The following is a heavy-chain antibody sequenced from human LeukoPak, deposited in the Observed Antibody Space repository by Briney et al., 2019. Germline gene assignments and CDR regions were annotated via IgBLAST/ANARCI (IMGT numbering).Heavy chain of an antibody. CDR1: GFTFSSYW. CDR3: AKGLAYCGGDCYDSLYPFDF. J-gene: IGHJ4*02. CDR2: INSDGGST. D-gene: IGHD2-21*01. Sequence: GGSLRPSCTASGFTFSSYWMHWVRQAPGKGLVWVSRINSDGGSTSYADSVKGRFTISRDNSKSTLYLQMNSLRAEDTAVYHCAKGLAYCGGDCYDSLYPFDFWGQGTLVTVSS. V-gene: IGHV3-74*01.